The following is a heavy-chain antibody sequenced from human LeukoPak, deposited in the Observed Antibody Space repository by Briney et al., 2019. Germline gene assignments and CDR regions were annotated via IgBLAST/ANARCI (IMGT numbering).Heavy chain of an antibody. Sequence: GGSLRLSCAASGFTFSSYGMHWVRQAPGKGLEWVAFIRYDGSNKYYADSVKGRFTISRDNARNSLYLQMNSLRAEDMALYYCAKDMGYDFGGHFDYWGQGTLVTVSS. CDR1: GFTFSSYG. CDR3: AKDMGYDFGGHFDY. D-gene: IGHD5-12*01. V-gene: IGHV3-30*02. CDR2: IRYDGSNK. J-gene: IGHJ4*02.